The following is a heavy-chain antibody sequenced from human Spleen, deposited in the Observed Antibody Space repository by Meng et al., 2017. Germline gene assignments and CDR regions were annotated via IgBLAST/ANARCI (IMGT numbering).Heavy chain of an antibody. V-gene: IGHV4-39*01. CDR2: QCHADDT. J-gene: IGHJ4*02. D-gene: IGHD4-23*01. CDR1: GGPISRTGTC. CDR3: ARHTFSGNPGGIDS. Sequence: QVQLQEAGPGLVKPSDTLSLSCTVSGGPISRTGTCGGWIRQPPGKGLEWIGSQCHADDTYYNPSLMGRVTISVDTSKNQVSLKLTSVTAADTSIYYCARHTFSGNPGGIDSWGQGILVTVSS.